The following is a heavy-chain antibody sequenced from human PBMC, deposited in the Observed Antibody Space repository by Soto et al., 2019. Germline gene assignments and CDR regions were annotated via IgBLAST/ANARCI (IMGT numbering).Heavy chain of an antibody. CDR1: GGSFSRGIYY. Sequence: LETLSLTCTVSGGSFSRGIYYWSWIRQPPGKGWEGIGYIYSTGNSNYNPSLKNRVTMSVDTSKSHFSLKLSSVTAADTAVYYCARGGYWSGNSCAAYYSCYGMDVWGQGTTVTVSS. D-gene: IGHD2-15*01. J-gene: IGHJ6*02. V-gene: IGHV4-61*03. CDR2: IYSTGNS. CDR3: ARGGYWSGNSCAAYYSCYGMDV.